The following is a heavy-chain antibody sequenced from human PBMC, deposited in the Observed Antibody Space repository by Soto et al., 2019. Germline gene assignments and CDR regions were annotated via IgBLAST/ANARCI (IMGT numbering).Heavy chain of an antibody. CDR1: GFTFSSYS. CDR3: ARDRYYYDSSGSPHYP. D-gene: IGHD3-22*01. J-gene: IGHJ5*02. Sequence: PGGSLRLSCAASGFTFSSYSMNWVRQAPGKGLEWVSSISSSSSYIYYADSVKGRFTISRDNAKNSLYLQMNSLRAEDKAVYYCARDRYYYDSSGSPHYPWGQGTLVTVAS. CDR2: ISSSSSYI. V-gene: IGHV3-21*01.